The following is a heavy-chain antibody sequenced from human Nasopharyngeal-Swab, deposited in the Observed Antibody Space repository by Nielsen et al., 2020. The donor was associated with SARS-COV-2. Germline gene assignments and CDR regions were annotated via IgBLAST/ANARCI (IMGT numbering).Heavy chain of an antibody. Sequence: VRQAPGKGLEWVSLITSDGGSTDHADSVKGRFTISRDNSKNSLFLQMNSLRTEDTASYYCTKSAYGDSGYHGMDLWGQGTTVTVSS. CDR3: TKSAYGDSGYHGMDL. V-gene: IGHV3-43*02. CDR2: ITSDGGST. J-gene: IGHJ6*02. D-gene: IGHD4-17*01.